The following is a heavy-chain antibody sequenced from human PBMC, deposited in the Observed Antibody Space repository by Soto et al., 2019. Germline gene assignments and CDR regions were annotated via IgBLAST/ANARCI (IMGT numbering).Heavy chain of an antibody. CDR3: ARDVAYTLSKPYDFWSGYYASYYYYGMDV. Sequence: GGSLRLSCAASGFTFSSSWMHWVRQAPGKGLEWVAVISYDGSNKYYADSVKGRFTISRDNSKNTLYLQMNSLRAEDTAVYYCARDVAYTLSKPYDFWSGYYASYYYYGMDVWGQRTTVTVSS. CDR2: ISYDGSNK. J-gene: IGHJ6*02. V-gene: IGHV3-30-3*01. CDR1: GFTFSSSW. D-gene: IGHD3-3*01.